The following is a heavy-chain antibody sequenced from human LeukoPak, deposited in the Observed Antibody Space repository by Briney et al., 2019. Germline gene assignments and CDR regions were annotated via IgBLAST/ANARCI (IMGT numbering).Heavy chain of an antibody. CDR1: GGSFSGYY. Sequence: SETLSLTCAVYGGSFSGYYWSWIRQPPGKGLEWIGGINHSGSTNYNPSLKSRVTISVDTSKNQFSLKLSSVTAADTAVYYRARESPVGVSQYYFDYWGQGTLVTVSS. CDR3: ARESPVGVSQYYFDY. CDR2: INHSGST. D-gene: IGHD6-13*01. J-gene: IGHJ4*02. V-gene: IGHV4-34*01.